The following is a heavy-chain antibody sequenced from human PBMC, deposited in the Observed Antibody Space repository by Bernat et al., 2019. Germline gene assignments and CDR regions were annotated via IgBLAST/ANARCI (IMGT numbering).Heavy chain of an antibody. J-gene: IGHJ5*02. CDR2: IYHSGST. CDR3: ARAIVVVPAAMDGWFDP. CDR1: GGSISSGGYS. V-gene: IGHV4-30-2*01. Sequence: QLQLQESGSGLVKPSQTLSLTCAVSGGSISSGGYSWSWIRQPPGKGLEWIGYIYHSGSTYYNPSLKSRVTISVDRSNNQFSLKLSSVTAADTAVYYCARAIVVVPAAMDGWFDPWGQGTLVTVSS. D-gene: IGHD2-2*01.